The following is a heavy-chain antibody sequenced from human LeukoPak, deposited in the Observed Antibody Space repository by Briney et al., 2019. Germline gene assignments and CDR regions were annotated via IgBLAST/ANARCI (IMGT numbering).Heavy chain of an antibody. Sequence: GGSLRLSCAASGFTFGSYGMHWVRQAPGKGLEWVAVIWYGGSNKYYADSVKGRFTISRDNSKNTLYLQMNSLRAEDTAVYYCATGANIVVVPAATQGYYMDVWGKGTTVTVSS. CDR1: GFTFGSYG. V-gene: IGHV3-30*02. D-gene: IGHD2-2*01. J-gene: IGHJ6*03. CDR2: IWYGGSNK. CDR3: ATGANIVVVPAATQGYYMDV.